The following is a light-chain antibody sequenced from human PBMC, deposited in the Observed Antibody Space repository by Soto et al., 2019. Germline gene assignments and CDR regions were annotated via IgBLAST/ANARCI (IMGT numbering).Light chain of an antibody. Sequence: QSVLTQPPSVSGAPGQRVTISCTGSSSNIGAGYGVHWYQRLPGAAPELLIYGNKNRPSGVPDRFSGSKSGTSASLVITDLQTEDEADYYCQSYDTRLSGPVVFGGGTKLTVL. J-gene: IGLJ2*01. CDR2: GNK. V-gene: IGLV1-40*01. CDR3: QSYDTRLSGPVV. CDR1: SSNIGAGYG.